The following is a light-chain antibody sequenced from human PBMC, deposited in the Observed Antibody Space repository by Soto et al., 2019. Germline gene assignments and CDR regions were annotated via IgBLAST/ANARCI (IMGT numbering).Light chain of an antibody. V-gene: IGKV3-15*01. J-gene: IGKJ1*01. CDR1: QSVRSS. Sequence: EIVMTQSPATLSVSPGERATLSCRASQSVRSSLAWYQQKPGQAPRLLIYAASTRATGIPARFRGSGSGAEFTLTINSLQSEDFAVYYCQQYNTWPETFGQGTKVDIK. CDR3: QQYNTWPET. CDR2: AAS.